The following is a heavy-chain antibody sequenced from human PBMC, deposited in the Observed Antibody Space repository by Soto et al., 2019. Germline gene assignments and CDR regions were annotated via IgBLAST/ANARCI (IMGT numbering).Heavy chain of an antibody. J-gene: IGHJ6*03. D-gene: IGHD2-2*01. CDR3: ARDAHQLLGSGLVLDAYYYMDV. CDR1: GYTFTSYG. Sequence: ASVKVSCKASGYTFTSYGISWVRQAPGQGLEWMGWISAYNGNTNYAQKLQGRVTMTTDTSTSTAYMELRSLRSDDTAVYYCARDAHQLLGSGLVLDAYYYMDVWGKGTTVTVSS. V-gene: IGHV1-18*01. CDR2: ISAYNGNT.